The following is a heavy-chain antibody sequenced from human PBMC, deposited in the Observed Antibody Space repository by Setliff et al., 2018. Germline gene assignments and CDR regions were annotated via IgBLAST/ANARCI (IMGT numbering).Heavy chain of an antibody. CDR2: IITNTGKT. CDR3: VREGVDSRSSTDYRYYMDV. Sequence: ASVKVSCKASGYTFSTYGLHWVRQAPGQGPEWMGMIITNTGKTSYAQKFQGRVTMTTDTSTGTGYMELRSLRSDDTAVYYCVREGVDSRSSTDYRYYMDVWGKGTTVTV. D-gene: IGHD3-22*01. J-gene: IGHJ6*03. V-gene: IGHV1-18*01. CDR1: GYTFSTYG.